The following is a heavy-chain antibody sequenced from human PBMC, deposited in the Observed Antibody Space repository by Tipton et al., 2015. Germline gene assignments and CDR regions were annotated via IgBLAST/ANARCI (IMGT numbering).Heavy chain of an antibody. D-gene: IGHD4-23*01. CDR2: ISHSGST. V-gene: IGHV4-61*01. CDR1: GGSVSSGTYY. CDR3: ARARGRHGGLFDS. J-gene: IGHJ4*02. Sequence: TLSLTCTVSGGSVSSGTYYWSWIRQPPGKGLEWIGTISHSGSTNYNPSLKSRVTISVDTSKTQFSLKMSSVTASDTAVYYCARARGRHGGLFDSWGQGILVTVSS.